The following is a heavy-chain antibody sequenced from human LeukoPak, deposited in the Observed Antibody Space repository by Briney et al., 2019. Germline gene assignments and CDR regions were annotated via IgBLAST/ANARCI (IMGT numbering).Heavy chain of an antibody. CDR3: ARGYGSGSYNYYYYYGMDV. D-gene: IGHD3-10*01. Sequence: SETLFLTCTVPGGSISSYYWSWIRQPPGKGLEWIGYIYYSGSTNYNPSLKSRVTISVDTSKNQFSLKLSSVTAADTAVYYCARGYGSGSYNYYYYYGMDVWGQGTTVTVSS. CDR1: GGSISSYY. J-gene: IGHJ6*02. V-gene: IGHV4-59*01. CDR2: IYYSGST.